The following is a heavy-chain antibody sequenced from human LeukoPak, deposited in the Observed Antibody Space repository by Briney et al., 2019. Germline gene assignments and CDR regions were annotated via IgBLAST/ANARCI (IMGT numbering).Heavy chain of an antibody. J-gene: IGHJ6*02. CDR1: GGTFSSYA. D-gene: IGHD2-15*01. CDR3: ARALDCSGGSCYSVNYYYGMDV. CDR2: IIPILGIA. V-gene: IGHV1-69*04. Sequence: ASVKVSCKASGGTFSSYAISWVRQAPGQGLEWMGRIIPILGIANYAQKFQGRVTITADKSTSTAYMELSSLRSEDTAVYYCARALDCSGGSCYSVNYYYGMDVWGQGTTVTVSS.